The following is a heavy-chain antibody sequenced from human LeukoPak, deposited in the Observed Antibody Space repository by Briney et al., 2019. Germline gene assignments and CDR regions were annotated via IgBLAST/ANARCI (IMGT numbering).Heavy chain of an antibody. D-gene: IGHD3-10*01. Sequence: GGSLRLSCAASGFTFDDYTMHWVRQAPGKGLEWVSLISWDGGSTYYADSVKGRFTISRDNSKNSLYLQMNSLRTEDTALYYCAKSMVSGSSHRYFDLWGRGTLVTVSS. J-gene: IGHJ2*01. CDR2: ISWDGGST. CDR1: GFTFDDYT. V-gene: IGHV3-43*01. CDR3: AKSMVSGSSHRYFDL.